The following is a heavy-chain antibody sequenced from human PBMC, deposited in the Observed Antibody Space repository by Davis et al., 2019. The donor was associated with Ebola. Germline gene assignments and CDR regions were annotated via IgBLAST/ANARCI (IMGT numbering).Heavy chain of an antibody. CDR3: ARALYYYDSSGYYSY. Sequence: GESLKISCAASGFTFSSYGMHWVRQAPGKGLEWVAVIWYDGSNKYYADSVKGRFTISRDNSKNTLYLQMNSLRAEDTAVYYCARALYYYDSSGYYSYWGQGTLVTVSS. CDR2: IWYDGSNK. D-gene: IGHD3-22*01. V-gene: IGHV3-33*08. CDR1: GFTFSSYG. J-gene: IGHJ4*02.